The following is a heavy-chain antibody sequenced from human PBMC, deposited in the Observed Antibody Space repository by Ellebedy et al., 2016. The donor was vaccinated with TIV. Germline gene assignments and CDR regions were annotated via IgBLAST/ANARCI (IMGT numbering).Heavy chain of an antibody. CDR1: GFTFSSYG. V-gene: IGHV3-30*18. CDR3: AKVTNYYDSSGYPDHAFDI. CDR2: ISYDGSNK. D-gene: IGHD3-22*01. J-gene: IGHJ3*02. Sequence: GESLKISXAASGFTFSSYGMHWVRQAPGKGLEWVAVISYDGSNKYYADSVKGRFTISRDNSKNTLYLQMNSLRAEDTAVYYCAKVTNYYDSSGYPDHAFDIWGQGTMVTVSS.